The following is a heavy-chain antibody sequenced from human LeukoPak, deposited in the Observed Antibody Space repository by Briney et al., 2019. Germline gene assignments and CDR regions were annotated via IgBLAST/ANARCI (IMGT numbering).Heavy chain of an antibody. CDR1: GFTFNTYA. J-gene: IGHJ4*02. D-gene: IGHD3-16*02. V-gene: IGHV3-23*01. CDR3: ARGVGYDYIWGSYRFDY. Sequence: GGSLRLSCAASGFTFNTYAMSWVRRTPGKGLEWVSAVSGSGGSTYSADSVQGRFTISRDNSKNTLYLQMDSLRAEDTAIYYRARGVGYDYIWGSYRFDYWGQGTLVTVSS. CDR2: VSGSGGST.